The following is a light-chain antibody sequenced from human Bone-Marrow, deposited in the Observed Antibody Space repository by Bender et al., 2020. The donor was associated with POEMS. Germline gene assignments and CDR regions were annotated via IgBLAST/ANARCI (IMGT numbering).Light chain of an antibody. CDR2: SSH. J-gene: IGLJ2*01. Sequence: QSVLTQPPSASGTPGQRVTISCSGGSSNIGAHAVNWYQHLPGTAPKLLIYSSHRRPSEVPDRFSGSRSGTSASLAISRVQAEDEAEYYCQSLDNTGTSVTFGGGTKLTVL. CDR3: QSLDNTGTSVT. V-gene: IGLV1-44*01. CDR1: SSNIGAHA.